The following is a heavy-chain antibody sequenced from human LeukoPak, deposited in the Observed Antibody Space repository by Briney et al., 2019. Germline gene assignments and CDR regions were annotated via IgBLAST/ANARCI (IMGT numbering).Heavy chain of an antibody. CDR3: ARVVSGSYLLFDY. J-gene: IGHJ4*02. D-gene: IGHD1-26*01. CDR2: ISRSSSYI. V-gene: IGHV3-21*01. Sequence: GGSLRLSCAASGFTFSSYSMNWVRQAPGKGLEWVSYISRSSSYIYYADSVKGRFTISRDNAKNALSLQMNSLRAEDTAVYYCARVVSGSYLLFDYWGQGTLGTVSS. CDR1: GFTFSSYS.